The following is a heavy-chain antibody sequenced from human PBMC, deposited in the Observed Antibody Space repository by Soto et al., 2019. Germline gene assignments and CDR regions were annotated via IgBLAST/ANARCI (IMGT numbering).Heavy chain of an antibody. J-gene: IGHJ5*02. Sequence: GESLKISCKGSGYSFTSYWISWVRQMPGKGLEWMGRIDPSDSYTNYSPSFQGHVTISADKSISTAYLQWSSLKASETAMYYCARYPCSPTSCPRCFDTWGQGTLVTVSS. CDR3: ARYPCSPTSCPRCFDT. CDR2: IDPSDSYT. V-gene: IGHV5-10-1*01. CDR1: GYSFTSYW. D-gene: IGHD2-2*01.